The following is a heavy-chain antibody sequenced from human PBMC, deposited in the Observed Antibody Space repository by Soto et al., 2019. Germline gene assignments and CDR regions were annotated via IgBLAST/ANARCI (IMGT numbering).Heavy chain of an antibody. V-gene: IGHV3-21*01. CDR1: GFTFSSYS. J-gene: IGHJ5*02. CDR3: ARALLHGYNGEFDP. D-gene: IGHD3-22*01. CDR2: ISSSSSYI. Sequence: GGSLRLSCAASGFTFSSYSMNWVRQAPGKGLEWVSSISSSSSYIYYADSVKGRFTISRDNAKNSLYLQMNSLRAEDTAVYYCARALLHGYNGEFDPWGQGTLVTVSS.